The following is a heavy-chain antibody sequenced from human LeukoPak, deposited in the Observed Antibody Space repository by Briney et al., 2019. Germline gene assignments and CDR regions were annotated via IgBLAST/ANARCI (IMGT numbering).Heavy chain of an antibody. V-gene: IGHV3-11*01. CDR3: ARHMVLSPCDY. Sequence: PGGSLRLSCAASGFRFDDYYLSWIRQAPGKGLEWISFISASGGMMDHADSVKGRFTISRDNAKNSGYLEMNNLRAEDTAVYHCARHMVLSPCDYWGPGTLVTVSS. J-gene: IGHJ4*02. CDR1: GFRFDDYY. D-gene: IGHD4/OR15-4a*01. CDR2: ISASGGMM.